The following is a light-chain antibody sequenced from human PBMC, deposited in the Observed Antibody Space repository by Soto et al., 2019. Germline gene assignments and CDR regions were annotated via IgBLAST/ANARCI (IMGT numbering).Light chain of an antibody. CDR2: DAS. J-gene: IGKJ3*01. Sequence: DIQMTQSPSSLSASVGDRVTITCQASQDIRNYLNWYQQKPGKAPKLLIYDASNLETGVPSRFSGSGSGTDFIFTISRLQQKDIETYYCKKHKKVRFIFTFAPGTK. CDR3: KKHKKVRFIFT. V-gene: IGKV1-33*01. CDR1: QDIRNY.